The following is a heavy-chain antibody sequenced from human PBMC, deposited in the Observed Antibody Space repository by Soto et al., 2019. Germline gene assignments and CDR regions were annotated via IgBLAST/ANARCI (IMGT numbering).Heavy chain of an antibody. CDR1: GFTFSSYA. J-gene: IGHJ6*03. D-gene: IGHD4-17*01. Sequence: EVQLLESGGGLVQPGGSLRLSCAASGFTFSSYAMSWVRQAPGKGLEWVSAISGSGGSTYYADSVKGRFTISRDNSKNTLYKQMNSLRAEDTAVYYCAKGPLSRGYGDYVRGNYMDVWGKGTTVTVSS. CDR2: ISGSGGST. CDR3: AKGPLSRGYGDYVRGNYMDV. V-gene: IGHV3-23*01.